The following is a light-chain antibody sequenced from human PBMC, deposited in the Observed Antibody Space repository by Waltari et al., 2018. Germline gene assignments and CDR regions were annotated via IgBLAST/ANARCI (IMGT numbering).Light chain of an antibody. CDR2: EVS. CDR1: STDVGIYNL. J-gene: IGLJ2*01. V-gene: IGLV2-23*02. Sequence: QSALTQPASVSGSPGPSITISCTGTSTDVGIYNLVSWYQQHPTKVPKLIIYEVSKRPAGVSNRFSGAKSGNTAALTISGLQAEDEADYYCSSYAGSGTSVVFGGGTKLTVL. CDR3: SSYAGSGTSVV.